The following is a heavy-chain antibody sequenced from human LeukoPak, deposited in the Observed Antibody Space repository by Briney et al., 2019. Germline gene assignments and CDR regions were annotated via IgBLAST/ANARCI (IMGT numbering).Heavy chain of an antibody. CDR1: GFTFSSYA. CDR3: ARGDHFWFGELSFDY. D-gene: IGHD3-10*01. Sequence: PGRSLRLSCAAAGFTFSSYAMHWVRQAPGKGLEWVAVISYDGSNKYYADSVKGRFTISRDNSKNTLYLQMNSLRAEDTAVYYCARGDHFWFGELSFDYWGRGTLVTVSS. V-gene: IGHV3-30*04. CDR2: ISYDGSNK. J-gene: IGHJ4*02.